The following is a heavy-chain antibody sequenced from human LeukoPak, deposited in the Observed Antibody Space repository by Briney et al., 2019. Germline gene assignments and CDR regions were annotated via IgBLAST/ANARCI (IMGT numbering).Heavy chain of an antibody. CDR1: GFTFNNYA. D-gene: IGHD6-13*01. Sequence: GGSLRLSCAASGFTFNNYAMSWVRQAPGEGLQWVSAIGGGGVATYYADSVKGRFTISRDNSKNTLYLQMNSLRAEDTAVYYCAKDKSSWYIDYFDYWGQGTLVTVSS. CDR2: IGGGGVAT. V-gene: IGHV3-23*01. J-gene: IGHJ4*02. CDR3: AKDKSSWYIDYFDY.